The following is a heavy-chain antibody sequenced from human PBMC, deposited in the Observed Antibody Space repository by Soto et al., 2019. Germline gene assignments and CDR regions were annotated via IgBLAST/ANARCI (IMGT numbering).Heavy chain of an antibody. D-gene: IGHD6-13*01. CDR1: GYSISSGYY. Sequence: SETLSLTCAVSGYSISSGYYWGWIRQPPGKGLEWIGSIYHSGSTYYNPSLKSRVTISVDTSKNQFSLKLSSVTAADTAVYYCARDPPFYSSTGPRFDYWDQGTLVTVSS. V-gene: IGHV4-38-2*02. CDR3: ARDPPFYSSTGPRFDY. J-gene: IGHJ4*02. CDR2: IYHSGST.